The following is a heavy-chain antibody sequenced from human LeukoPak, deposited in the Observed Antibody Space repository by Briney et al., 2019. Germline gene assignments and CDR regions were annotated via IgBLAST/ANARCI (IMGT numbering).Heavy chain of an antibody. J-gene: IGHJ6*03. CDR1: GGTFSSYA. Sequence: SVTVSCKASGGTFSSYAISWVRQAPGQGLEWMGGIIPIFGTANYAQKFQGRVTITTDESTSTAYMELSSLRSEDTAVYYCARVVPAANYYYYYMDVWGKGTTVTVSS. CDR3: ARVVPAANYYYYYMDV. CDR2: IIPIFGTA. D-gene: IGHD2-2*01. V-gene: IGHV1-69*05.